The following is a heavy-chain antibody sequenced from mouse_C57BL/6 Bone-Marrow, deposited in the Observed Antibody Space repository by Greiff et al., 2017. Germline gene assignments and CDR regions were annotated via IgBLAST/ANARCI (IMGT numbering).Heavy chain of an antibody. Sequence: QVQLQQSGPELVKPGASVKISCKASGYAFSSSWMNWVKQRPGKGLEWIGRIYPGDGDTNYNGKFKGKATLTADKSSSTAYMQLSSLTSEDSAVYFCAILLWLRRDFDYWGQGTTLTVSS. V-gene: IGHV1-82*01. J-gene: IGHJ2*01. D-gene: IGHD2-2*01. CDR1: GYAFSSSW. CDR3: AILLWLRRDFDY. CDR2: IYPGDGDT.